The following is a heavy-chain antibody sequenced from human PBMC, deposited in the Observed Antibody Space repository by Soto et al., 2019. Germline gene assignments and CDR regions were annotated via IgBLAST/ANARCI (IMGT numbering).Heavy chain of an antibody. CDR1: GGSISSGGYY. CDR2: IYYSGST. J-gene: IGHJ5*02. Sequence: SETLSLTCTVSGGSISSGGYYWSWIRQHPGKGLEWIGYIYYSGSTYYNPPLKSRVTISVDTSKNQFSLKLSSVTAADTAVYYCARGDVSRSWWWFDPWGQGTLVTVSS. V-gene: IGHV4-31*03. D-gene: IGHD6-13*01. CDR3: ARGDVSRSWWWFDP.